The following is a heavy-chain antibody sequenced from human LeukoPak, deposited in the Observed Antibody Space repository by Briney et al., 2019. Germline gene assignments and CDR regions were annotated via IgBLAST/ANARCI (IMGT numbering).Heavy chain of an antibody. J-gene: IGHJ5*02. CDR2: IFYSGST. V-gene: IGHV4-39*02. D-gene: IGHD4-23*01. Sequence: SSETLSLTCTVSGDSISTNNAYWAWIRLPPGKGLEWIGSIFYSGSTYYNPSLRSRVTISVDTSKNQFSLKLSSVTAADTAVYYCARDSGTTGVVKFDPWGQGILVTVSS. CDR3: ARDSGTTGVVKFDP. CDR1: GDSISTNNAY.